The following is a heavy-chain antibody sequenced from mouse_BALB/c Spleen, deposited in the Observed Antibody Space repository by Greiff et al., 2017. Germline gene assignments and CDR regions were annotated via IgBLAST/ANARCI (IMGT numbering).Heavy chain of an antibody. D-gene: IGHD2-2*01. Sequence: VQLQQSGPELVKPGALVKISCKASGYTFTSYDINWVTQRPGQGLEWIGYINPYNDGTKYNEKFKGKATLTSDKSSSTAYMELSSPTSEDSAVYYCARKAIYYGYEDYFDYWGQGTTLTVSS. CDR2: INPYNDGT. V-gene: IGHV1-14*01. CDR3: ARKAIYYGYEDYFDY. CDR1: GYTFTSYD. J-gene: IGHJ2*01.